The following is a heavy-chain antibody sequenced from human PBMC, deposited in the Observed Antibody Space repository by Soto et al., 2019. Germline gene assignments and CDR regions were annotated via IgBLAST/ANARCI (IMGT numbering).Heavy chain of an antibody. Sequence: SETLSLTCAVYGGSFSGYYWSWIRQPPGKGLEWIGEINHSGSTNYNPSLKSRVTISVDTSKNQFSLKLSSVTAADTAVYYCARIRQRAAAGTRYFQHWGQGTLVTVSS. CDR1: GGSFSGYY. CDR2: INHSGST. J-gene: IGHJ1*01. V-gene: IGHV4-34*01. CDR3: ARIRQRAAAGTRYFQH. D-gene: IGHD6-13*01.